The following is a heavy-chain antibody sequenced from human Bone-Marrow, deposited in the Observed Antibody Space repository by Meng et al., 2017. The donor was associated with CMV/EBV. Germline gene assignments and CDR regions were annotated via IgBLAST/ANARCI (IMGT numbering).Heavy chain of an antibody. V-gene: IGHV3-48*03. J-gene: IGHJ6*02. Sequence: GESLKISCAASGFTFSSYEMNWVRQAPGKGLEWVSYISSSGSTIYYADSVKGRFTISRDNSKNTLYLQMNSLRAEDTAVYYCASPYCSSTSCYTDYYYGMDVWGQGTTVTVSS. CDR3: ASPYCSSTSCYTDYYYGMDV. CDR2: ISSSGSTI. D-gene: IGHD2-2*02. CDR1: GFTFSSYE.